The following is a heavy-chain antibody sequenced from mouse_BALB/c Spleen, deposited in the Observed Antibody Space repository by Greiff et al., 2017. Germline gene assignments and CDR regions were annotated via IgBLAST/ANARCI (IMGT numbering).Heavy chain of an antibody. CDR3: ARSGYYGSPFDY. J-gene: IGHJ2*01. D-gene: IGHD1-1*01. V-gene: IGHV1-82*01. CDR2: IYPGDGDT. CDR1: GYAFSSSW. Sequence: VQLQQSGPELVKPGASVKISCKASGYAFSSSWMNWVKQRPGQGLEWIGRIYPGDGDTNYNGKFKGKATLTADKSSSTAYMQLSSLTSVDSAVYFCARSGYYGSPFDYWGQGTTLTVSS.